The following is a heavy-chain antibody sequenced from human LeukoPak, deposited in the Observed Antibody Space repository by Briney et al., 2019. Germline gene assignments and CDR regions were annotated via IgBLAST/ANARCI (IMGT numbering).Heavy chain of an antibody. CDR3: AMQSGSYNYFDY. J-gene: IGHJ4*02. Sequence: PGGSLRLSCAASGFTFSSYSMNWVRQAPGKGLEWVSSISSSGSTIYYADSVKGRFTISRDNAKNSLYLQMNSLRAEDTAVYYCAMQSGSYNYFDYWGQGTLVTVSS. D-gene: IGHD1-26*01. CDR1: GFTFSSYS. CDR2: ISSSGSTI. V-gene: IGHV3-48*04.